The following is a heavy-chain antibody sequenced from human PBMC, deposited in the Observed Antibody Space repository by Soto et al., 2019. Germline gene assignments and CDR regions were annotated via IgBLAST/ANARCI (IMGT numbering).Heavy chain of an antibody. CDR1: SGSISSSNW. Sequence: QVQLQESGPGLVKPSGTLSLTCAVSSGSISSSNWWSWVRQPPGKGLEWIGEIYHSGSTNDHPSLKSRVTISVDKSKNQFSLKLSSVTAADTAVYYCAGVAGVVTAGGYFDYWGQGTLVTVSS. V-gene: IGHV4-4*02. CDR2: IYHSGST. CDR3: AGVAGVVTAGGYFDY. D-gene: IGHD6-13*01. J-gene: IGHJ4*02.